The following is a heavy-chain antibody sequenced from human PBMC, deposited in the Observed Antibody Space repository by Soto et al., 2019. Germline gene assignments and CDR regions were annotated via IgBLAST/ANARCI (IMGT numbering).Heavy chain of an antibody. CDR3: ARDPSYWSGYNWFDP. V-gene: IGHV1-18*01. CDR2: ISAYNGNT. Sequence: ASVKVSCKASGYTFTSYGISWLRQAPGQGLEWMGWISAYNGNTNYAQKLQGRVTMTTDTSTSTAYMELRSLRSDDTAVYYCARDPSYWSGYNWFDPWGQGTLVTVSS. J-gene: IGHJ5*02. D-gene: IGHD3-3*01. CDR1: GYTFTSYG.